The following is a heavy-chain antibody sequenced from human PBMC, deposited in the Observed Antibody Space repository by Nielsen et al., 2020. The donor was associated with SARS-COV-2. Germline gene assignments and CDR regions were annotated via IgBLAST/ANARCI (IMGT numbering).Heavy chain of an antibody. Sequence: WVRQAPGQGLEWMGIINPSGGSTSHAQKFQGRVTMTRDTSTSTVYMELSSLRSEDTAVYYCARGRAWRGSGSYSDYWGQGTLVTVSS. V-gene: IGHV1-46*01. J-gene: IGHJ4*02. D-gene: IGHD3-10*01. CDR3: ARGRAWRGSGSYSDY. CDR2: INPSGGST.